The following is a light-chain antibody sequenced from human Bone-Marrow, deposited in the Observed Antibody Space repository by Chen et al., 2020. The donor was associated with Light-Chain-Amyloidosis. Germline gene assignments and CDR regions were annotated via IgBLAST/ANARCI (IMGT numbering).Light chain of an antibody. CDR2: RDT. Sequence: SYELTHPPSVSVSPGQPASITCSGDDLPTKYAYWYQQKPGQAPVLVIHRDTERPSGISERFSGSSSGTTATLTISGVQAEDEADYHCQSADSSGTYEVIFGGGTKLTVL. J-gene: IGLJ2*01. CDR3: QSADSSGTYEVI. V-gene: IGLV3-25*03. CDR1: DLPTKY.